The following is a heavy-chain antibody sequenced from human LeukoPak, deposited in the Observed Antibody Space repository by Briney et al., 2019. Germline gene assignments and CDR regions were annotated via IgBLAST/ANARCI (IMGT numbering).Heavy chain of an antibody. CDR1: GGSISSGSYY. J-gene: IGHJ3*02. CDR2: IYTSGNT. CDR3: ASIPMYYYDTRGAFDI. Sequence: SETLSLTCTVSGGSISSGSYYWSWIRQPAGKGLEWIGRIYTSGNTNYNPSLKSRVTISVDTSKNQFSLKLSSVTAADTAVYYCASIPMYYYDTRGAFDIWGQGTMVTVSS. V-gene: IGHV4-61*02. D-gene: IGHD3-22*01.